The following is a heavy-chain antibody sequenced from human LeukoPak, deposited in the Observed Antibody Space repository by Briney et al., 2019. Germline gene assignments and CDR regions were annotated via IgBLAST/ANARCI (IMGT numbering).Heavy chain of an antibody. D-gene: IGHD5-24*01. Sequence: PGESLQISCQASGYTVTDYWIGWVRPLPGKGLEWMGIIYLDDSDTRYSPSFQGQVTISADKSISTAYLQWSSLKASDSATYYCARRGIRDGYNYADYWGQGTLLTVSS. J-gene: IGHJ4*02. CDR3: ARRGIRDGYNYADY. CDR2: IYLDDSDT. V-gene: IGHV5-51*01. CDR1: GYTVTDYW.